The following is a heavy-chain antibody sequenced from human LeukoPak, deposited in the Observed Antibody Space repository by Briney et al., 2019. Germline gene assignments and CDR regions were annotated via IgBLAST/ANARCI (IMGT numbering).Heavy chain of an antibody. CDR3: ARLHFGGNYGYYYYYMDV. CDR2: IYYSGST. V-gene: IGHV4-39*01. D-gene: IGHD4-23*01. CDR1: GGSISSITYY. Sequence: SETLSLTCTVSGGSISSITYYWGWIRQPPGKGLEWIGSIYYSGSTYYNPSLKSRVTISVDTSKNQFSLKLSSVTAADTAVYYCARLHFGGNYGYYYYYMDVWGKGTTVTISS. J-gene: IGHJ6*03.